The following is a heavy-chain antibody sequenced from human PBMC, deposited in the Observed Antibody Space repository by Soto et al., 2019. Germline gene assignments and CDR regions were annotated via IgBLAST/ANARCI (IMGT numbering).Heavy chain of an antibody. J-gene: IGHJ4*02. CDR1: GFTVSNNY. D-gene: IGHD3-16*01. Sequence: EVQLVESGGGLNQPGGSLRLSCAVSGFTVSNNYMSWVRQAPGKGLEGVSVIYSGGYTAYGDSVKGRFTISRDNSKNTLLFQQKARGAAARPVFSWGRPPGGGGYWGQGTLVTVSS. CDR2: IYSGGYT. CDR3: GRPPGGGGY. V-gene: IGHV3-53*01.